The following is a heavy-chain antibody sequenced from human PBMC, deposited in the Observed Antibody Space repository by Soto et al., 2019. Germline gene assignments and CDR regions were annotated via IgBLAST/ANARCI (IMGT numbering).Heavy chain of an antibody. CDR2: IYYSGST. D-gene: IGHD2-15*01. CDR3: ARGSGPNDAFDI. V-gene: IGHV4-61*01. CDR1: GGSVRSGSYY. J-gene: IGHJ3*02. Sequence: QVQLQESGPGLVKPSETLSLPCTVSGGSVRSGSYYWSWIRQPPGKGLEWIGYIYYSGSTNYNPSLKSRVTISVDTSNKQFSLKLSSVTAADTAVYYCARGSGPNDAFDIWGQGTMVTVSS.